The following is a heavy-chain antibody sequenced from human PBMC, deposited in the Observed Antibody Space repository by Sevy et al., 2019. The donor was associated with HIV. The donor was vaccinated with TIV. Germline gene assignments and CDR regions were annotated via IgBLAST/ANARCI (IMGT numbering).Heavy chain of an antibody. V-gene: IGHV4-4*07. CDR1: GDSISSHY. Sequence: SETLSLTCTVSGDSISSHYWSWIRQPAGKGLEWIGNMYISGNTNYNPSLKSRVTMSLDTPKNQSSLRLTSVTAADTAVYYCARDIGYDGSKRYFYSAMDVWGQGTTVTVSS. CDR2: MYISGNT. J-gene: IGHJ6*02. D-gene: IGHD3-9*01. CDR3: ARDIGYDGSKRYFYSAMDV.